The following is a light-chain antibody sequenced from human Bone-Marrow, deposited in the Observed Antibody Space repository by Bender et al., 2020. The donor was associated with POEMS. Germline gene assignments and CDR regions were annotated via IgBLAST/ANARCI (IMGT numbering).Light chain of an antibody. Sequence: QSALTQPASVSGSPGQSITISCTGSSRDVGTYNLVSWYQQYPGQAPKLIIYEVHKRPSGVSNRFSGSKSGNTASLTISGLQAEDEAHYYCWSNAGSGTVVFGGGTRLTVL. CDR2: EVH. CDR1: SRDVGTYNL. CDR3: WSNAGSGTVV. J-gene: IGLJ3*02. V-gene: IGLV2-23*02.